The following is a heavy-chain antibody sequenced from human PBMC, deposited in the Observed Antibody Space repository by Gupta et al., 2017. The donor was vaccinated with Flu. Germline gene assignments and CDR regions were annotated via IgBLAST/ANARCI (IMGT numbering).Heavy chain of an antibody. D-gene: IGHD3-9*01. J-gene: IGHJ4*02. V-gene: IGHV4-34*01. CDR2: INHSGST. Sequence: QVQLQQWGAGLLKPSETLSLTCAVYGGSFSGYYWSWIRQPPGKGLEWIGEINHSGSTNYNPSLKSRVTISVDTSKNQFSLKLSSVTAADTAVYYCARGGVDVLRYFDWPLYRGYYFDYWGQGTLVTVSS. CDR3: ARGGVDVLRYFDWPLYRGYYFDY. CDR1: GGSFSGYY.